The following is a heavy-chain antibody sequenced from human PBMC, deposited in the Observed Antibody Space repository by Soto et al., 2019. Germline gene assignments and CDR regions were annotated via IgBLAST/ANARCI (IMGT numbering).Heavy chain of an antibody. J-gene: IGHJ6*02. CDR3: ARGDATKIVVTTYYAMDV. CDR1: GGSLSNYG. V-gene: IGHV1-69*12. CDR2: IIPVFGTP. Sequence: QVQLVQSGAEVKKPGSSVKVSCKASGGSLSNYGISWVRQAPGQGLEWMGAIIPVFGTPNYAQKFQDRVTITADESTTTVYMGVRSLTSEDTAVYYCARGDATKIVVTTYYAMDVWGQGTTSPSP. D-gene: IGHD3-22*01.